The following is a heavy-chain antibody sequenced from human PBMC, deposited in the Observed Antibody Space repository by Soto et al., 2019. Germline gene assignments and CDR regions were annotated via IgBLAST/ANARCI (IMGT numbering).Heavy chain of an antibody. V-gene: IGHV4-4*02. CDR1: GGSISSSNW. D-gene: IGHD3-22*01. J-gene: IGHJ3*02. CDR2: IYDSGST. CDR3: ARGNYYGSSGYFEPEGGSSGAFDI. Sequence: QVQLQESGPGLVKPSGTLSLTCAVSGGSISSSNWWSWVRQPPGKGLEWIGEIYDSGSTNYNPSLKTRVTISVDKSTNQSSLKLSSVTAADTAVYYCARGNYYGSSGYFEPEGGSSGAFDIWGQGTMVTVSS.